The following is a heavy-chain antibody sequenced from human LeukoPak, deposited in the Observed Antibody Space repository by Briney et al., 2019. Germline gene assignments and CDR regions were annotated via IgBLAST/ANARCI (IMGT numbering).Heavy chain of an antibody. CDR1: GFTFTNSA. V-gene: IGHV1-58*01. D-gene: IGHD3-16*01. J-gene: IGHJ3*02. Sequence: GASVKVSCVTSGFTFTNSAVQWVRQARGQRVEWVGWIVVGSSNTDYTQKFQERVTITRDMSTGTAYMELSSLRSEDTAVYYCAARPGGYASFDIWGQGTMVTVSS. CDR3: AARPGGYASFDI. CDR2: IVVGSSNT.